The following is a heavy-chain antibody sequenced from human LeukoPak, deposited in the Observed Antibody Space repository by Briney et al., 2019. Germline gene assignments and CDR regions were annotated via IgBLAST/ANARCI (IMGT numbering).Heavy chain of an antibody. V-gene: IGHV3-48*02. CDR1: GFTFSSYE. J-gene: IGHJ4*02. CDR2: ITADSGTT. Sequence: PGGSLRLSCVASGFTFSSYEMNWVRQAPGMGLEWVSYITADSGTTYYADSVKGRFTISRDNAKNSLYLQMNSLRDEDTAVYYCASRDYFDYWGQGTLVTVSS. CDR3: ASRDYFDY.